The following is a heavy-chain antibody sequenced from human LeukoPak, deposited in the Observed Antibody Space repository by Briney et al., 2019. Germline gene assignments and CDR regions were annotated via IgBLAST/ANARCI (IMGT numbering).Heavy chain of an antibody. CDR2: ISAYNGNT. Sequence: GASVKVSCKASGYTFTGYYMHWVRQAPGQGLEWMGWISAYNGNTNYAQKLQGRVTMTTDTSTSTAYMELRSLRSDDTAVYYCARDLAIVVVPAAIREDAFDIWGQGTMVTVSS. D-gene: IGHD2-2*01. CDR3: ARDLAIVVVPAAIREDAFDI. V-gene: IGHV1-18*04. J-gene: IGHJ3*02. CDR1: GYTFTGYY.